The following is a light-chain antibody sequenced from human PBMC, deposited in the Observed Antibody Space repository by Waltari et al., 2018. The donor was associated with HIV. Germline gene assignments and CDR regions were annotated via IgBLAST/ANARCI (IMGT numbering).Light chain of an antibody. CDR1: QSVFYSSNNKNY. V-gene: IGKV4-1*01. CDR3: QQYYSAHPT. CDR2: WAS. Sequence: DIVMTQSPDSLAVSLGERATINCKSSQSVFYSSNNKNYLAWYQQKPGQPPKLLIYWASTRESGVPDRFSGSGSGADFTLTISSLQAEDVAVYYCQQYYSAHPTFGQGTKLEIK. J-gene: IGKJ2*01.